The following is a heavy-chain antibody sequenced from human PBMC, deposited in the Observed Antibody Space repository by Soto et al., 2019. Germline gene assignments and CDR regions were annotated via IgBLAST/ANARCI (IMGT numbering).Heavy chain of an antibody. CDR3: ARKLRQDGRGYSSSSVYY. J-gene: IGHJ4*02. D-gene: IGHD6-6*01. CDR1: GFTFSSYS. Sequence: PGGSLRLSCAASGFTFSSYSMNWVRQAPGKGLEWVSSISSSSSYIYYADSVKGRFTISRDNAKNSLYLQMNSLRAEDTAVYYCARKLRQDGRGYSSSSVYYWGQGTLVTVSS. CDR2: ISSSSSYI. V-gene: IGHV3-21*01.